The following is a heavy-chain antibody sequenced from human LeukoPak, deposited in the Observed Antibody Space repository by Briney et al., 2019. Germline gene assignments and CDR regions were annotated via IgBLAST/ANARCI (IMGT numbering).Heavy chain of an antibody. Sequence: GGSLRLSCAASGFTFSSYAMSWVRQAPGKGLEWVSAISGSGGSTYYAASVKGRFTISRDNSKNSLYLQMNSLRAEDTAVYYCAKDFPTMIVVVTYYYYYGMDVWGQGTTVTVSS. CDR3: AKDFPTMIVVVTYYYYYGMDV. CDR1: GFTFSSYA. J-gene: IGHJ6*02. D-gene: IGHD3-22*01. V-gene: IGHV3-23*01. CDR2: ISGSGGST.